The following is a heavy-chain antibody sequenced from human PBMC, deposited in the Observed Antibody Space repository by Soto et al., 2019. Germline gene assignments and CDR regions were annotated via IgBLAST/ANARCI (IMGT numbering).Heavy chain of an antibody. D-gene: IGHD3-10*01. V-gene: IGHV1-18*01. CDR3: ARGRYGEY. Sequence: QVHLVQSGAEVKKPGASVKVSCKGSGYAFTTYGITWVRQAPGQGLEWMGWISAHNGNTNYAQKLQGRGTGTRDTSTSTAYMELRSLRSDDTAVYYCARGRYGEYWGQGALVTVSS. CDR1: GYAFTTYG. J-gene: IGHJ4*02. CDR2: ISAHNGNT.